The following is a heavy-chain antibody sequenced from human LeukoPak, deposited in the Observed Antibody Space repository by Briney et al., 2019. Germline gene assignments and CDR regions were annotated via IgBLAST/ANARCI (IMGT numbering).Heavy chain of an antibody. D-gene: IGHD3-22*01. CDR2: INHSGST. V-gene: IGHV4-34*01. CDR3: ARIITMIVIDY. Sequence: SETLSLTCAVYGGSFSGYYWSWIRQPPGKGLEWIGEINHSGSTNYNPSLKSRVTISVDTSKNQFSLKLSSVTAADTAVYYCARIITMIVIDYWGQGTLVTVSS. J-gene: IGHJ4*02. CDR1: GGSFSGYY.